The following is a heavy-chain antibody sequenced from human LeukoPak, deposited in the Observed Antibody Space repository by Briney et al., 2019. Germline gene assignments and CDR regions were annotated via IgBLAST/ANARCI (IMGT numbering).Heavy chain of an antibody. CDR3: AKDGIPLRGIGDSYFDY. V-gene: IGHV3-9*01. CDR2: ISWNSGSI. J-gene: IGHJ4*02. CDR1: GFTFDDYA. D-gene: IGHD4-17*01. Sequence: GRSLRLSCAASGFTFDDYAMHWVRQAPGKGLEWVSGISWNSGSIGYADSVKGRFTISRDNAKNSLYLQMNSLRAEDTALYYCAKDGIPLRGIGDSYFDYWGQGTLVTVSS.